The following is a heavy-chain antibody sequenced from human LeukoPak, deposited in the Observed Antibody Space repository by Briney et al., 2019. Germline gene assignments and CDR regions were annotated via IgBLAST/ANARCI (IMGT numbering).Heavy chain of an antibody. D-gene: IGHD6-6*01. CDR1: GFTVSINY. CDR3: ARVRAYSSSYYFDY. Sequence: GGSLRLSCAASGFTVSINYMSWVRQAPGKGLEWVSVIYSGGSTYYADSVKGRFTISRHNSKNTLYLQMNSLRAEDTAVYYCARVRAYSSSYYFDYWGQGTLVTVSS. J-gene: IGHJ4*02. CDR2: IYSGGST. V-gene: IGHV3-53*04.